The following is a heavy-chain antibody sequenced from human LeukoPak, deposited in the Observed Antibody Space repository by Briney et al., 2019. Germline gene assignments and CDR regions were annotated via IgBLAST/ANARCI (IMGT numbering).Heavy chain of an antibody. CDR1: GYSFTSYW. CDR2: IDPSDSYT. Sequence: GESLRISCKGSGYSFTSYWISWVRQMPGKGLEWMGRIDPSDSYTNYSPSFQGHVTISADKSISTAYLQWSSLKASDTAMYYCARGRHYYGSGSYANWFDPWGQGTLVTVSS. J-gene: IGHJ5*02. V-gene: IGHV5-10-1*01. D-gene: IGHD3-10*01. CDR3: ARGRHYYGSGSYANWFDP.